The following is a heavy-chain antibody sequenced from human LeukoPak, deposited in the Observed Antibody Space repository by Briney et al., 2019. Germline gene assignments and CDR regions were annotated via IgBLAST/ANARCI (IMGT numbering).Heavy chain of an antibody. J-gene: IGHJ4*02. CDR2: INHSGST. CDR3: ARDLATVTTFRLEPSPEPFDY. D-gene: IGHD4-17*01. Sequence: SETLSLTCAVYGGSFSGYYWSWIRQPPGKGLEWIGEINHSGSTNYNPSLKSRVTISVDTSKNQFSLKLSSVTAADTAVYYCARDLATVTTFRLEPSPEPFDYWGQGTLVTVSS. CDR1: GGSFSGYY. V-gene: IGHV4-34*01.